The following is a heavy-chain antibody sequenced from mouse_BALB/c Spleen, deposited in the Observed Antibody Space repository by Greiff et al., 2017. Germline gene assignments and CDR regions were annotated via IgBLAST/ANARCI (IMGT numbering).Heavy chain of an antibody. CDR1: GYTFTSYT. CDR3: ARVGTGTSGFAY. CDR2: INPSSGYT. D-gene: IGHD4-1*01. V-gene: IGHV1-4*02. Sequence: VQLQQSAAELARPGASVKMSCKASGYTFTSYTMHWVKQRPGQGLEWIGYINPSSGYTEYNQKFKDKTTLTADKSSSTAYMQLSSLTSEDSAVYYCARVGTGTSGFAYWGQGTLVTVSA. J-gene: IGHJ3*01.